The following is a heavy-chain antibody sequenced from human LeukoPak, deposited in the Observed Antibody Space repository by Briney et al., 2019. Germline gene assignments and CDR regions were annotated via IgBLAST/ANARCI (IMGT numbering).Heavy chain of an antibody. Sequence: PSETLSLTCTVSGGSISSGSYYWSWIRQPAGKGLEWIGRIYTSGSTNYNPSLKSRVTISVDTSKNQFSLKLSSVTAADTAVYYYAARGPYSGSSYRGQGTLVTVSS. J-gene: IGHJ4*02. V-gene: IGHV4-61*02. CDR2: IYTSGST. D-gene: IGHD1-26*01. CDR1: GGSISSGSYY. CDR3: AARGPYSGSSY.